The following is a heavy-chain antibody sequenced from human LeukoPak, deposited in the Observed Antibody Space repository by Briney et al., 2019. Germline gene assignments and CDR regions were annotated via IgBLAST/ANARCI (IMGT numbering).Heavy chain of an antibody. Sequence: GGSLRLSCAASGFTFSNAWMTWVRQAPGKGLEWVGRIKSKTDGGTADYAAPVKDRFTISRDDSKNTMYVQMNSLKTEDTAVYYCTTAVYLTGYEYWGQGTLVTVSS. V-gene: IGHV3-15*01. J-gene: IGHJ4*02. CDR3: TTAVYLTGYEY. CDR1: GFTFSNAW. CDR2: IKSKTDGGTA. D-gene: IGHD3-9*01.